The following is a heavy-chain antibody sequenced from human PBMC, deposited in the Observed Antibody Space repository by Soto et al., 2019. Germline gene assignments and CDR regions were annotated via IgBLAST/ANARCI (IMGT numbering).Heavy chain of an antibody. CDR3: ARTDRDFYGLDV. J-gene: IGHJ6*02. V-gene: IGHV3-13*05. CDR1: GFTFRNYD. CDR2: ISAAGDP. Sequence: EVQLVESGGGLVQPGGSLRLSCEASGFTFRNYDMHWVRQGTGKGLEWFSGISAAGDPDYADSVEGRFTIARENAQISFFLQMNSLRVGDTAVYYCARTDRDFYGLDVWGQGTRVIVSS.